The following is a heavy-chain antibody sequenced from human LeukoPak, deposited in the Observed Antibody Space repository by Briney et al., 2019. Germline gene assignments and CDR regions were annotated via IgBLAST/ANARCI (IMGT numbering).Heavy chain of an antibody. Sequence: GGSLRLSCAASGFTFSSYSMIWVRQAPGKGLEWVSYISSSSSTIYYADSVKGRFTISRDNAKNSLYLQMNSLRAEDTAVYYCARPYYYGSGSYSVPADWGQGTLVTVSS. V-gene: IGHV3-48*01. CDR1: GFTFSSYS. D-gene: IGHD3-10*01. J-gene: IGHJ4*02. CDR2: ISSSSSTI. CDR3: ARPYYYGSGSYSVPAD.